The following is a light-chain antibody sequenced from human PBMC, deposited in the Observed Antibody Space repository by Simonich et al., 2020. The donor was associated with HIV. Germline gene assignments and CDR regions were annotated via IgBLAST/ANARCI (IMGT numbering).Light chain of an antibody. Sequence: DVVMLQSPLSLPVTPGEPASISCRSSQSLLHSNGYKYLDWYLQKPGQSPQLLIYLGSNRASGVPDRFSGSGSGTDFTLKISRVEAEDVGVYYCMQTLQTPFTFGPGTKVDIK. J-gene: IGKJ3*01. CDR1: QSLLHSNGYKY. V-gene: IGKV2-28*01. CDR2: LGS. CDR3: MQTLQTPFT.